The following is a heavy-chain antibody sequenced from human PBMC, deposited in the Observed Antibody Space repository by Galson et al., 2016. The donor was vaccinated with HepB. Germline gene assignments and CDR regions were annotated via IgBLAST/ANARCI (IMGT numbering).Heavy chain of an antibody. Sequence: SLRLSCAVSGFTFSSYGMHWVRQAPGKGLQWVSGVSTSGAGYYAGSVKGRFTISRENAENSVYLQMNSLRAEDTAVYFCARASWSEKSWFDPWGQGTLVTVSS. CDR2: VSTSGAG. V-gene: IGHV3-13*01. D-gene: IGHD2-2*01. J-gene: IGHJ5*02. CDR3: ARASWSEKSWFDP. CDR1: GFTFSSYG.